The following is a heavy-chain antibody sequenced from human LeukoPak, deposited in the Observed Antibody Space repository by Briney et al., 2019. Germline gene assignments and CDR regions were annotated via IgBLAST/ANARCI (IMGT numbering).Heavy chain of an antibody. CDR1: GFTFSDYY. V-gene: IGHV3-11*04. D-gene: IGHD3-22*01. CDR3: ARDRAPSYDSPHYMDV. J-gene: IGHJ6*03. Sequence: GGSLSLSCAASGFTFSDYYMSWIRQAPGKGLEWVSYISSSGSTIYYADSVKGRFTISRDNANNSLYLQMNSLRAEDTAVYYCARDRAPSYDSPHYMDVWGKGTTVTVSS. CDR2: ISSSGSTI.